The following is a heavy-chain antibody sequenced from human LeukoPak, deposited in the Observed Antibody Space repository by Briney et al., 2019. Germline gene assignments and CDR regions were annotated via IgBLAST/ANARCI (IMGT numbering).Heavy chain of an antibody. CDR1: GGSISSRGYY. CDR2: ITYSGST. Sequence: SETLSLTCTVSGGSISSRGYYWGWIRQPPGKGLEWIGTITYSGSTYFSPSVKSRVSMSMDTSKNQFSLQLTSVTAADTAVYYCARRGDSYAVFDYCGQGTLVTVSS. J-gene: IGHJ4*02. D-gene: IGHD5-18*01. V-gene: IGHV4-39*01. CDR3: ARRGDSYAVFDY.